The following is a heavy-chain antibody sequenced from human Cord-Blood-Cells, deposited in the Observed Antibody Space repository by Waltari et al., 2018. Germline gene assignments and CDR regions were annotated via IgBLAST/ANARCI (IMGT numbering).Heavy chain of an antibody. J-gene: IGHJ4*02. V-gene: IGHV4-34*01. CDR1: GASFSDYY. D-gene: IGHD1-26*01. Sequence: QVQLQPWCAGLLKPSETLSLPCAVYGASFSDYYWSWIRQPPGKGLEWIGEINHSGSTNYNPSLKSRVTISVDTSKNQFSLKLSSVTAADTAVYYCALVGATLHGDYWGQGTLVTVSS. CDR3: ALVGATLHGDY. CDR2: INHSGST.